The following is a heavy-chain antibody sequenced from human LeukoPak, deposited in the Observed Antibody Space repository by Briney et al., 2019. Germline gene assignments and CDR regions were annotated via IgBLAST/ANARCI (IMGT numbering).Heavy chain of an antibody. CDR1: GYTFTSYY. J-gene: IGHJ4*02. CDR2: INPNSGGT. D-gene: IGHD2-2*01. V-gene: IGHV1-2*02. Sequence: GASVKVSCKASGYTFTSYYMHWVRQAPGQGLEWVGWINPNSGGTNYAQTFQGRVTMTRDTSISTAYMELSRLRSDDTAVYYCAREVVVVPAARYDSSGYHDYWGQGTLVTVSS. CDR3: AREVVVVPAARYDSSGYHDY.